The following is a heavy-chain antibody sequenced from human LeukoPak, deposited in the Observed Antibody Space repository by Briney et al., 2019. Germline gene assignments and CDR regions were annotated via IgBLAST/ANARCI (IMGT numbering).Heavy chain of an antibody. D-gene: IGHD3-22*01. CDR2: IYPDDSDT. CDR3: ARPNITSYYDSRGYDAFDV. Sequence: GESLQISCQGSGSRFNAYWIAWVRQMPGKGLEWMGIIYPDDSDTRYSPSFQGQVTISADKSVRTAYLQWSSLKASDTAMYYCARPNITSYYDSRGYDAFDVWGQGTMVTVSS. V-gene: IGHV5-51*01. J-gene: IGHJ3*01. CDR1: GSRFNAYW.